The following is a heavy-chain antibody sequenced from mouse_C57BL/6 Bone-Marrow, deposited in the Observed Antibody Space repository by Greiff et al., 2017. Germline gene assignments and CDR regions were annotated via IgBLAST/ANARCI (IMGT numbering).Heavy chain of an antibody. CDR2: LSSGGSYT. J-gene: IGHJ2*01. Sequence: DVMLVESGGDLVKPGGSLKLSCAASGFTFSSYGMSWVRQTPDKRLEWVATLSSGGSYTYYPDSVKGRFTISRDNAKNTLYLQMSSLKSEDTAMYYCARQGYDYLDYWGQGTTLTVSS. D-gene: IGHD2-3*01. CDR3: ARQGYDYLDY. CDR1: GFTFSSYG. V-gene: IGHV5-6*02.